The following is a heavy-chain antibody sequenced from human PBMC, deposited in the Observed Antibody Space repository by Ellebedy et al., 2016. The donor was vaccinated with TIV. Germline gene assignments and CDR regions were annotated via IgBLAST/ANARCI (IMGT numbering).Heavy chain of an antibody. Sequence: SETLSLXXAVSGGSISTTNWWSWVRQPPGKGLEWIGEIYHSGTANHNPSLKSRATISIDKSQNQFSLKLTSVTAADTAVYYCARDLIPAAMGMDVWGQGTTVTVSS. CDR3: ARDLIPAAMGMDV. CDR2: IYHSGTA. CDR1: GGSISTTNW. J-gene: IGHJ6*02. V-gene: IGHV4-4*02. D-gene: IGHD2-2*01.